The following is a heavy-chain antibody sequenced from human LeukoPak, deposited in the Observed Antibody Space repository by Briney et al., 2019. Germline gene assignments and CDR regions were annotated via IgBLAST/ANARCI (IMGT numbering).Heavy chain of an antibody. D-gene: IGHD1-26*01. J-gene: IGHJ4*02. CDR3: ARDRGGSYSAIDY. CDR1: GFTFSSYS. Sequence: GALRLSCAASGFTFSSYSMNWARQAPGKGREWVSFISSSSSPIYYAESVKGRFPISRDNAKNSLYLQMNSLRAEDTAVYYCARDRGGSYSAIDYWGQGTLVTVSS. V-gene: IGHV3-48*04. CDR2: ISSSSSPI.